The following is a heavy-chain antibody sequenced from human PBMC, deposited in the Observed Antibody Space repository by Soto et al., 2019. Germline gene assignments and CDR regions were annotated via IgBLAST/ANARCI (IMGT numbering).Heavy chain of an antibody. CDR2: IKQDGSER. CDR1: GFTFSTYW. CDR3: ATDSGTSDY. J-gene: IGHJ4*02. Sequence: EVQLVESGGGLVQPGGSLRLSCAASGFTFSTYWMSWVRQAPGKGLEWVANIKQDGSERYYVDSVKGRFTISRDNARNSLYLQINSLRAEDTAVYYCATDSGTSDYWGQGTLVTVSS. D-gene: IGHD1-1*01. V-gene: IGHV3-7*01.